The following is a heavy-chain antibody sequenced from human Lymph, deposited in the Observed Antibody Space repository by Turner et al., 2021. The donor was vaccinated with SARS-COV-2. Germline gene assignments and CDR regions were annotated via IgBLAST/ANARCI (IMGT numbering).Heavy chain of an antibody. CDR1: GFTFSSYA. D-gene: IGHD3-22*01. CDR3: ARDRDSSGWVDY. J-gene: IGHJ4*02. V-gene: IGHV3-30*04. CDR2: ISYDGSDK. Sequence: QVQLVESGGGVVQPGRSLRLSCAAPGFTFSSYAMHWFRQAPGKGLEWVAFISYDGSDKYYADSVKGRFTFSRDNSKNTLYLQMNSLRAEDTAVYYCARDRDSSGWVDYWGQGTLVTVSS.